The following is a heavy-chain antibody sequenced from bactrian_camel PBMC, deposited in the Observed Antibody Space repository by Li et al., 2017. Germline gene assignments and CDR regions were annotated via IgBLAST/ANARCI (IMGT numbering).Heavy chain of an antibody. D-gene: IGHD2*01. CDR3: ATIGATGYWYTRDFTH. J-gene: IGHJ4*01. Sequence: HVQLVESGGALVQPGGSLSLSCAASEFSNYYIAWVRQAPGKGLEWVSTIASCSTDLYYADTVKGRFTISRDNARVFLQMNSLKSDDTALYYCATIGATGYWYTRDFTHWGQGTQVTVS. CDR2: IASCSTDL. V-gene: IGHV3-2*01. CDR1: EFSNYY.